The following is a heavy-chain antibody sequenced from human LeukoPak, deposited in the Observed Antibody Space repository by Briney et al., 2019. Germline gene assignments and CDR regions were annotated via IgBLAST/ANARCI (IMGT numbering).Heavy chain of an antibody. Sequence: SETLSLTCAVSGYSISSGYYWGWIRQPPGKGLEWIGSMYHSGSTYYNPSLKSRVTISVDTSKNQFSLKLSSVTAADTAVYYCARVLSAVAGRFDYWGQGTLVTVSS. CDR3: ARVLSAVAGRFDY. CDR2: MYHSGST. V-gene: IGHV4-38-2*01. J-gene: IGHJ4*02. D-gene: IGHD6-19*01. CDR1: GYSISSGYY.